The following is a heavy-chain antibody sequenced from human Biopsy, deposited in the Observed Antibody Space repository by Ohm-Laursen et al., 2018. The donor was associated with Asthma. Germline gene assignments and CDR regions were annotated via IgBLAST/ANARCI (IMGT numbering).Heavy chain of an antibody. V-gene: IGHV4-30-4*01. J-gene: IGHJ5*02. CDR3: ARASVAATSNWFDP. Sequence: TLSLTCTVSGASIKTDDHYWSWLRQPPGKGLEWFGFIHYSGSTSYNPSLKGEVTISVDTSKNQFSLKLSSVTAADTAVYYCARASVAATSNWFDPWGQGTLVTVSS. CDR2: IHYSGST. CDR1: GASIKTDDHY. D-gene: IGHD6-19*01.